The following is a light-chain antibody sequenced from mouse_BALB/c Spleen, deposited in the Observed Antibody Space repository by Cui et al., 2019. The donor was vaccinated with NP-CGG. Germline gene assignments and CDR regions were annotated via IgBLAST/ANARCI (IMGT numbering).Light chain of an antibody. J-gene: IGLJ1*01. CDR2: GTN. CDR3: ALWYSNHWV. Sequence: AVVTQESALTTSPGERVTLTCRSSTGAVTTTNYANCVQEKPDHLFTGLIGGTNNRTPGVPARFSSSLIGDKAALTITGAQTEDEAIYFCALWYSNHWVFGGGTKLTVL. V-gene: IGLV1*01. CDR1: TGAVTTTNY.